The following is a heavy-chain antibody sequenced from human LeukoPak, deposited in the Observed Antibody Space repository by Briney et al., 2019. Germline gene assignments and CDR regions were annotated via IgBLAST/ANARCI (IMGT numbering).Heavy chain of an antibody. CDR2: ISSNGDNT. CDR3: VRGTGY. Sequence: HPGGSLRLSCSVSGFTFSTYVMHWVRQAPGKGLEYVSAISSNGDNTYYADSVKGRFTISRDNSKNTLYLQMSSLRAEDTAVYYCVRGTGYWGQGTLVTVSS. CDR1: GFTFSTYV. V-gene: IGHV3-64D*06. J-gene: IGHJ4*02.